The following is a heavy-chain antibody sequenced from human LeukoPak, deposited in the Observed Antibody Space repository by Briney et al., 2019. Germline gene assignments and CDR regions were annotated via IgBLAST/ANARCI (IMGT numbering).Heavy chain of an antibody. CDR3: ARDLWDSSGYNGY. CDR2: ISSSSSYI. J-gene: IGHJ4*02. CDR1: GFTFSSYS. D-gene: IGHD3-22*01. V-gene: IGHV3-21*01. Sequence: GGSLRLSCAASGFTFSSYSMNWVRQAPGKGLEWVSSISSSSSYIYYADSVKGRFTISRDNAKNSLYLQMNSLRAEDTAVYYCARDLWDSSGYNGYWGQGTLVTVSS.